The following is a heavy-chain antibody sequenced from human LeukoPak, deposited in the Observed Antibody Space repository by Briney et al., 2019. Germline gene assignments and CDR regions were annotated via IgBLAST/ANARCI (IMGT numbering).Heavy chain of an antibody. CDR2: IYYSGST. Sequence: SETLSLTCTVSGGSISSYYWSWIRQPPGKGLEWIGYIYYSGSTNYNPSLKSRATISVDTSKNQFSLKLSSVTAADTAVYYCARMITFGGVIPSYGMDVWGQGTTVTVSS. J-gene: IGHJ6*02. CDR3: ARMITFGGVIPSYGMDV. CDR1: GGSISSYY. D-gene: IGHD3-16*02. V-gene: IGHV4-59*01.